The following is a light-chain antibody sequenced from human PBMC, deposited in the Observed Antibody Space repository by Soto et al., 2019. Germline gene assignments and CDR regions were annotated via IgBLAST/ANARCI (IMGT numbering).Light chain of an antibody. CDR1: SGSIASNY. Sequence: FMLTQPHSVSESPGKTVTISCTRSSGSIASNYVQWYQQRPGSSPTTVIYEDNQRPSGVPGRFSGSIDSSSNSASLTISGLKTEDEADYYCQSFDSSDQVFGGGTKVTVL. CDR2: EDN. J-gene: IGLJ3*02. CDR3: QSFDSSDQV. V-gene: IGLV6-57*01.